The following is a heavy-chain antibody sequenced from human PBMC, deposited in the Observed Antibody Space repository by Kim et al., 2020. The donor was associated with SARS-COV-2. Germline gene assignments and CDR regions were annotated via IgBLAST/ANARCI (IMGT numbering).Heavy chain of an antibody. D-gene: IGHD6-13*01. CDR1: GGSFSGYY. CDR3: ARGLFSASWYLHFDY. CDR2: INHSGST. J-gene: IGHJ4*02. Sequence: SETLSLTCAVYGGSFSGYYWSWIRQPPGKGLEWIGEINHSGSTNYNPSLKSRATISVDTSKNQFSLKLSSVTAADTAVYYCARGLFSASWYLHFDYCGQG. V-gene: IGHV4-34*01.